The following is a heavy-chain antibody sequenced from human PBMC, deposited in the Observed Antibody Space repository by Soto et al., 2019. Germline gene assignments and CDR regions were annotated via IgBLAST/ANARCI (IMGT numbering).Heavy chain of an antibody. D-gene: IGHD3-3*01. J-gene: IGHJ6*02. Sequence: GGSLRLSCAASGFTFSSYGMHWVRQAPGKGLEWVAVISYDGSNKYYADSVKGRFTISRDNSKNTLYLQMNSLRAEDTAVYYCAKPRSGHYYYYYGMDVWGQGTTVTVSS. CDR3: AKPRSGHYYYYYGMDV. V-gene: IGHV3-30*18. CDR2: ISYDGSNK. CDR1: GFTFSSYG.